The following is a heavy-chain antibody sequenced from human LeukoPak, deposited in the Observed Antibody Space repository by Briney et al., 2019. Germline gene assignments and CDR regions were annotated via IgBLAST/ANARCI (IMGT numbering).Heavy chain of an antibody. CDR1: GYTFTSYA. CDR3: ARDRTPLDRGYYYYYYMDV. J-gene: IGHJ6*03. V-gene: IGHV7-4-1*02. CDR2: INTNTGNP. D-gene: IGHD1-14*01. Sequence: ASVKVPCKASGYTFTSYAMNWVRQAPGQGLEWMGWINTNTGNPTYAQGFTGRFVFSLDTSVSTAYLQISSLKAEDTAVYYCARDRTPLDRGYYYYYYMDVWGKGTTVTVSS.